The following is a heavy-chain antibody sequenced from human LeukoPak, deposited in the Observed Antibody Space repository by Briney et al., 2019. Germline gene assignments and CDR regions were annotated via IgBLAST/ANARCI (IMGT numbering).Heavy chain of an antibody. V-gene: IGHV3-30*02. CDR1: GFTFSSNG. J-gene: IGHJ4*02. CDR3: ARAGPSSSWHQFDY. D-gene: IGHD6-13*01. Sequence: GGSLRLSCVASGFTFSSNGMHWVRQAPGKGLEWVTFIQYDGSKKYYADSVKGRFTISRDNSKNTLYLQMNRLRAEDTAVYYCARAGPSSSWHQFDYGGQGTLVTVSS. CDR2: IQYDGSKK.